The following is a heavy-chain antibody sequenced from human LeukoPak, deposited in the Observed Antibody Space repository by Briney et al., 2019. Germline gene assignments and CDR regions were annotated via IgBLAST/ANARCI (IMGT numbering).Heavy chain of an antibody. D-gene: IGHD4-17*01. J-gene: IGHJ3*02. CDR2: IRYDGSNK. V-gene: IGHV3-30*02. CDR1: GFTFSSYG. CDR3: AITYGDYVLSGAFDI. Sequence: GGSLRLSCAASGFTFSSYGMHWVRQAPGKGLEWVAFIRYDGSNKYYADSVTGRFTISRDTSKNTLYLQMNSLRAEDTAVYYCAITYGDYVLSGAFDIWGQGTMVTVSS.